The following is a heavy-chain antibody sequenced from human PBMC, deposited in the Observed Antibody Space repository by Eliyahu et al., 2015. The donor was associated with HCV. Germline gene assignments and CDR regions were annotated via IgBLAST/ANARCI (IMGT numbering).Heavy chain of an antibody. Sequence: QVQLVESGGGVVQPGRXLXLXCAAXGFTFXNYGMHWVRQAPGRGLGWVAVISSXGVSKYYADSVKGRFTLSRDNPKNTLYLQMNSLRGEDTAVYYCATEAGYSSGWGQGTLVTVSS. CDR1: GFTFXNYG. D-gene: IGHD6-19*01. CDR2: ISSXGVSK. V-gene: IGHV3-30*03. CDR3: ATEAGYSSG. J-gene: IGHJ4*02.